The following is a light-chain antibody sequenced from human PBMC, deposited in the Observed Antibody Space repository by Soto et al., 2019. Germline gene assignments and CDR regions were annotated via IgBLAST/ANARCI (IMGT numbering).Light chain of an antibody. CDR1: SSNIGSNY. CDR2: RNN. V-gene: IGLV1-47*03. CDR3: AAWEDSLSGYV. Sequence: QSVLTQPPSASGTPGQRVTISCSGSSSNIGSNYVYWYQQLPGTAPKLLIYRNNQRPSGVPDRFSGSKSGTSASLAISGLWSEDEADYYCAAWEDSLSGYVFGTGTKLTVL. J-gene: IGLJ1*01.